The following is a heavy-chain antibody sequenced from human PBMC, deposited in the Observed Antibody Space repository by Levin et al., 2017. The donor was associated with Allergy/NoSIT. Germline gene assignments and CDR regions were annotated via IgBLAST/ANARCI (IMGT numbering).Heavy chain of an antibody. CDR2: ISHDDGSQK. CDR3: AKDSEGIAAVGTWGRFY. CDR1: GFTFSRYG. Sequence: AGGSLRLSCAASGFTFSRYGMHWVRQAPGKGLEWVAVISHDDGSQKYYADSVKGRFTISRDNSKDTLYLQMNSLRPEDTAVYYCAKDSEGIAAVGTWGRFYWGQGTLVTVSS. J-gene: IGHJ4*02. V-gene: IGHV3-30*18. D-gene: IGHD6-13*01.